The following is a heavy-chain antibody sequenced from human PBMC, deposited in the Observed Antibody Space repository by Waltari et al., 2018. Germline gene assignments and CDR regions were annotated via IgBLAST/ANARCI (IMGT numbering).Heavy chain of an antibody. CDR1: GGSISSSSYY. CDR2: IYYSGST. D-gene: IGHD3-10*01. J-gene: IGHJ3*02. V-gene: IGHV4-39*07. CDR3: ASHDHYYGSGSYYDLQAFDI. Sequence: QLQLQESGPGLVKPSETLSLTCTVSGGSISSSSYYWGWIRQPPGKGLEWIGSIYYSGSTYYNPSLKSRVTISVDTSKNQFSLKLSSVTAADTAVYYCASHDHYYGSGSYYDLQAFDIWGQGTMVTVSS.